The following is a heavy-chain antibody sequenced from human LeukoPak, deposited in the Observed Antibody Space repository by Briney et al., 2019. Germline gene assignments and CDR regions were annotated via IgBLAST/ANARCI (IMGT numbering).Heavy chain of an antibody. CDR1: GGSISSGGYY. V-gene: IGHV4-31*03. D-gene: IGHD2-15*01. Sequence: PSETLSLTCTVSGGSISSGGYYWSWIRQHSGKGLEWIGYIYYSGSTYYNPSLKSRVTISVDTFKNQFSLKLSSVTAADTAVYYCARTQTGYCSGGSCYSERYFDYWGQGTLVTVSS. CDR2: IYYSGST. J-gene: IGHJ4*02. CDR3: ARTQTGYCSGGSCYSERYFDY.